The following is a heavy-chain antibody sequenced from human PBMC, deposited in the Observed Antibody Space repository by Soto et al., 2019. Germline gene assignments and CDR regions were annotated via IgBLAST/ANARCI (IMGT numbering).Heavy chain of an antibody. CDR3: ASHDCSSTSCYEYYYYYMDV. V-gene: IGHV4-31*03. Sequence: TSETLSLTCTVSGGSISSGGYYWSWIRQHPGKGLEWIGYIYYSGSTYYNPSLKSRVTISVDTSKNQFSLKLSSVTAADTAVYYCASHDCSSTSCYEYYYYYMDVWGKGTTVTVSS. D-gene: IGHD2-2*01. J-gene: IGHJ6*03. CDR2: IYYSGST. CDR1: GGSISSGGYY.